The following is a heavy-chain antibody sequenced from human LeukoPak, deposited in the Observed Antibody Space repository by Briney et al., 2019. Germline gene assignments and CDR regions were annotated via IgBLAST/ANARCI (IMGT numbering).Heavy chain of an antibody. CDR1: GGSFSGYY. D-gene: IGHD3-10*01. V-gene: IGHV4-34*01. CDR3: ARGRRWYGSGSYFDY. Sequence: SETLSLTCAVYGGSFSGYYWSWIRQPPGKGLEWIGEINHSGSTNYNPSLKSRVTISVDTSKNQFSLKLSSVTAADTAVYYCARGRRWYGSGSYFDYWGQGTLVTVSS. J-gene: IGHJ4*02. CDR2: INHSGST.